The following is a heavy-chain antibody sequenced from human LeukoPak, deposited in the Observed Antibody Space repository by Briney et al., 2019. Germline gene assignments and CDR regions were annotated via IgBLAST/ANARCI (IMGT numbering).Heavy chain of an antibody. J-gene: IGHJ4*02. CDR2: IIPIFGTA. V-gene: IGHV1-69*05. CDR1: GGTFSSYA. D-gene: IGHD6-13*01. CDR3: AREVPGQQLEVDYFDY. Sequence: GSSVKVSCKASGGTFSSYAISWVRQAPGQGLEWMGGIIPIFGTANYAQKFQGRVTMTRNTSISTAYMELSSLRSEDTAVYYCAREVPGQQLEVDYFDYWGQGTLVTVSS.